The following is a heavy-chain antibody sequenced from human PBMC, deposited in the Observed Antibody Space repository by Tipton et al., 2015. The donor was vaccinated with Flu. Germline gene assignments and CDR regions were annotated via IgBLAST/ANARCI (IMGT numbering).Heavy chain of an antibody. CDR1: GGSFSGDY. Sequence: TLSLTCVVYGGSFSGDYCSWIRQPPGKGLEWIGEVNHSGSTNYNPSLKSRVTISVDTSKNQFSLKLSSVTAADTAAYYCATEYRGGGNRYYFDYWGQGTLVTVSS. D-gene: IGHD4-23*01. J-gene: IGHJ4*02. CDR2: VNHSGST. V-gene: IGHV4-34*01. CDR3: ATEYRGGGNRYYFDY.